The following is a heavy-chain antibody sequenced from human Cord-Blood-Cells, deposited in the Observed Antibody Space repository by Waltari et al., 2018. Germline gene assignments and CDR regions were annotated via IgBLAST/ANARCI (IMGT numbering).Heavy chain of an antibody. V-gene: IGHV1-24*01. CDR3: ATHKDSSSSLDY. D-gene: IGHD6-6*01. CDR1: GYTITELS. J-gene: IGHJ4*01. CDR2: LGTAECET. Sequence: QVQLVQSGAEVKKPGASVKVSCKVSGYTITELSMHWVRQAPGKVREWLGDLGTAECETSDAQKFQGRVTRTEDTSTDTAYMELGSLISEDTALYYCATHKDSSSSLDYCGHGTLVTVSS.